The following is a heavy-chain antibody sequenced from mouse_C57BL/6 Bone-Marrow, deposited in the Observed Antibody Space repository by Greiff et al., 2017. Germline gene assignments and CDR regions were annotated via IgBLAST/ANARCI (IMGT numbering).Heavy chain of an antibody. CDR2: IYWDDDK. CDR1: GFSLSTSGMG. J-gene: IGHJ3*01. V-gene: IGHV8-12*01. CDR3: ARSYYYGSSLDWFAY. D-gene: IGHD1-1*01. Sequence: QVTLKVSGPGLLQSSQTLSLTCSFSGFSLSTSGMGVSWIRQPSGKGLEWLAHIYWDDDKRSNPSLKSRLTISKDTSRNQVFLKITSVDTADTATYYCARSYYYGSSLDWFAYWGQGTLVTVSA.